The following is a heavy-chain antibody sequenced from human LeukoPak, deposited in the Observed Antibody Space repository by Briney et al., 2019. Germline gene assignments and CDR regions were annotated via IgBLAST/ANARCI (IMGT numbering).Heavy chain of an antibody. V-gene: IGHV1-2*04. CDR1: GYTFTGYY. Sequence: ASVKVSCKASGYTFTGYYMHWVRQAPRQGLEWMGWINPNSGGTNYAQKFQGWVTMTRDTSISTAYMELSSLRSDDTAVYYCARGCSSITCYTSGFDYWGQGTLVTVSS. CDR3: ARGCSSITCYTSGFDY. J-gene: IGHJ4*02. CDR2: INPNSGGT. D-gene: IGHD2-2*02.